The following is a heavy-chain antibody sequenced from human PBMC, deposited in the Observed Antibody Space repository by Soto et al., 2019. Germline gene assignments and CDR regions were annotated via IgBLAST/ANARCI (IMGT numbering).Heavy chain of an antibody. D-gene: IGHD6-19*01. CDR1: GFTFSSYG. J-gene: IGHJ5*02. V-gene: IGHV3-33*01. CDR2: IWYDGSNK. CDR3: ARDYSSVLSWFDP. Sequence: QVQLVESGGGVVQPGRSLRLSCAASGFTFSSYGMHWVRQAPGKGLEWVAVIWYDGSNKYYADSVKGRFTISRDNSKNTLYLQMTSLRAEETAVYYCARDYSSVLSWFDPWGQGTLVTVSS.